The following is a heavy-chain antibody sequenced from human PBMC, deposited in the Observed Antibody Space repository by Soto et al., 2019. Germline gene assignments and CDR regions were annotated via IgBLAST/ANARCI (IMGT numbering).Heavy chain of an antibody. CDR3: AREGYAGSDI. CDR2: VSSNGGST. J-gene: IGHJ3*02. CDR1: GFTFSSYS. Sequence: EVQLVESGGGLVQPGGSLRLSCAASGFTFSSYSMHLVRQAPGKGLEYVSAVSSNGGSTYYANSVKGRFTISRDNSKNTVYLQMGSLRAEDMAVYYCAREGYAGSDIWGQGTMVTVSS. D-gene: IGHD3-16*01. V-gene: IGHV3-64*01.